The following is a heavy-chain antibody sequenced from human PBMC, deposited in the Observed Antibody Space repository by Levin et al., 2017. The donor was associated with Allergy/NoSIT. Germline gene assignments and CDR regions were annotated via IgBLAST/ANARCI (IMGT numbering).Heavy chain of an antibody. CDR1: GFTFSSYS. D-gene: IGHD3-16*02. Sequence: LSLPCAASGFTFSSYSMNWVRQAPGKGLEWVSYISSSSSTIYYADSVKGRFTISRDNAKNSLYLQMNSLRAEDTAVYYCARDSGRLGELSSWGFDYWGQGTLVTVSS. CDR3: ARDSGRLGELSSWGFDY. V-gene: IGHV3-48*01. J-gene: IGHJ4*02. CDR2: ISSSSSTI.